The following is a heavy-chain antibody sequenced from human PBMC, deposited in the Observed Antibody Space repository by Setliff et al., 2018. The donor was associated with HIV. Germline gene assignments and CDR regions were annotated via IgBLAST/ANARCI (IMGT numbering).Heavy chain of an antibody. CDR3: ARDNYDDYSRVQMDV. V-gene: IGHV1-24*01. J-gene: IGHJ6*04. CDR2: FNREYGGT. Sequence: GASVKVSCKVSGYSLIALSMHWVRQTPGKGLEWMGRFNREYGGTIYSQNFQDRVTMTEDASTDTAYMELSSLTSEDTAIYFCARDNYDDYSRVQMDVWGKGTTVTVSS. D-gene: IGHD4-17*01. CDR1: GYSLIALS.